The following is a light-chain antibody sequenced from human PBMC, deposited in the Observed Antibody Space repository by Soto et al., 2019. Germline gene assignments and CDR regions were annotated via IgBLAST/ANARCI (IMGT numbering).Light chain of an antibody. CDR2: DAS. CDR3: QQYDNLPRT. V-gene: IGKV1-33*01. J-gene: IGKJ4*01. CDR1: QDISNY. Sequence: DIQMTQSPSSLSASAGDRVTITCQASQDISNYLNWYQRKPGKAPKLLIYDASNLETGVPSRFSGSGSGTDFTFTISSLQPEDIATYYCQQYDNLPRTFGGGTKADI.